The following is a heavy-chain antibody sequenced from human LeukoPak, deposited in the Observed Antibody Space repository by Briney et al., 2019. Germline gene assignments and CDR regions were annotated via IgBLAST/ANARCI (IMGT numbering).Heavy chain of an antibody. V-gene: IGHV4-30-4*08. Sequence: PSQTLSLTCTVSGGSISSGDYYWSWIRQPPGKGLEWIGYIYYSGSTYYNPSLKSRVTISVDTSKNQFSLKLSSVTAADTAVYYCARDGWGIAAAGNYYYYMDVWGKGTTVTVSS. CDR1: GGSISSGDYY. CDR2: IYYSGST. CDR3: ARDGWGIAAAGNYYYYMDV. D-gene: IGHD6-13*01. J-gene: IGHJ6*03.